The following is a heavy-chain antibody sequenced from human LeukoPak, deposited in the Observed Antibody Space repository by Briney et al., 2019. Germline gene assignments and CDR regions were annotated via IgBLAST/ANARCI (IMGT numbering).Heavy chain of an antibody. CDR3: ARDDASIAAALDY. Sequence: GGSLRLSCAASGFTFSSYSMNWVRQAPGKGLEWVSYISNSSSTIYYADSVKGRFTISRDNAKNSLYLQMNSLRAEDTAVYYCARDDASIAAALDYWGQGTLVTVSS. V-gene: IGHV3-48*01. CDR1: GFTFSSYS. CDR2: ISNSSSTI. J-gene: IGHJ4*02. D-gene: IGHD6-13*01.